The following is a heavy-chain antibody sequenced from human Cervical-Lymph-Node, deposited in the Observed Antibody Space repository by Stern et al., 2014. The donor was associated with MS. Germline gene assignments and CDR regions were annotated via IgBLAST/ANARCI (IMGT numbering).Heavy chain of an antibody. CDR2: INVDDGNT. D-gene: IGHD3-3*01. CDR3: ARDLFFEWLPDYYYAMDV. V-gene: IGHV1-18*04. CDR1: GYTFSNYG. J-gene: IGHJ6*02. Sequence: VQLVESGAEVKKPGASVKVSCKASGYTFSNYGISWVRQAPGQGLEWMGRINVDDGNTNYAQNLQGRVSMTTDTSTTTAYMELRSLRSDDTAVYYCARDLFFEWLPDYYYAMDVWGQGTTVTVSS.